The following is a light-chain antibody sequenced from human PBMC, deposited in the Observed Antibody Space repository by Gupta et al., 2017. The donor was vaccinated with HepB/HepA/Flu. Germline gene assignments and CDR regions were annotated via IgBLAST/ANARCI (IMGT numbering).Light chain of an antibody. CDR2: DVS. CDR1: NSDVGGHNY. V-gene: IGLV2-14*03. CDR3: ISYSISSTRYV. J-gene: IGLJ1*01. Sequence: QSALPQPASVSGSPGQSITISCTGTNSDVGGHNYVSWYQQHPGKAPKLMIFDVSDRPSGVSNRFSGSKSGDTASLTISGLQAEDEADYYCISYSISSTRYVFGTGTSVTVL.